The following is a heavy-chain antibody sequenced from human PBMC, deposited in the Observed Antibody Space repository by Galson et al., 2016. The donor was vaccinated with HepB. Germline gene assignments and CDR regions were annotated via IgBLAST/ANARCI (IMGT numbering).Heavy chain of an antibody. CDR1: GDSVSTNSGA. Sequence: CAISGDSVSTNSGAWNWIRQSPSRGLEWLGRTYYRSKWWNAYALSVNSRITINPDTSKNQISLQLNSVTPEDTAVYYCARAEANWDGGGDNWFDPWGQGTLVTVPS. D-gene: IGHD2-21*01. V-gene: IGHV6-1*01. J-gene: IGHJ5*02. CDR3: ARAEANWDGGGDNWFDP. CDR2: TYYRSKWWN.